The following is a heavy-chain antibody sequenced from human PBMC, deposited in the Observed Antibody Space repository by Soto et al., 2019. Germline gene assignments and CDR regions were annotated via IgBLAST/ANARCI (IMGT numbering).Heavy chain of an antibody. D-gene: IGHD6-13*01. Sequence: KPSETLSLTCAVSGYSISSGYYWGWIRQPPGKGLGWIGSIYHSGSTYYNPSLKSRVTISVDTSKNQFSLKLSSVTAADTAVYYCAITGASSSWYQLYYYYGMDVWGQGTTVTVSS. CDR3: AITGASSSWYQLYYYYGMDV. CDR2: IYHSGST. J-gene: IGHJ6*02. V-gene: IGHV4-38-2*01. CDR1: GYSISSGYY.